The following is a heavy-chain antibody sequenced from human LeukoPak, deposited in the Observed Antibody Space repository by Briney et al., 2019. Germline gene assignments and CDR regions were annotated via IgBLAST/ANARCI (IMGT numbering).Heavy chain of an antibody. CDR3: ARVYYYGSGSYYYYYYMDV. Sequence: ASVKVSCKASGGTFSSYAISWVRQAPGQGLEWMGGIIPIFGTANYAQKFQGRVTITTDESTSTAYMELSSLRSEDTAVYYCARVYYYGSGSYYYYYYMDVWGKGTTVTVSS. D-gene: IGHD3-10*01. V-gene: IGHV1-69*05. J-gene: IGHJ6*03. CDR2: IIPIFGTA. CDR1: GGTFSSYA.